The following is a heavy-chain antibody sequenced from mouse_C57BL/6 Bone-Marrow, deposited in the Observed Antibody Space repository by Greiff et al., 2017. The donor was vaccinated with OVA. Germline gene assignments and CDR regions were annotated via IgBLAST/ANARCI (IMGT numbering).Heavy chain of an antibody. CDR3: ARRAFITTVVAHWYFDV. CDR1: GYTFTDYN. Sequence: VQLKQSGPELVKPGASVKIPCKASGYTFTDYNMDWVKQSHGKSLEWIGDINPNNGGTIYNQKFKGKATLTVDKSSSTAYMELRSLTSEDTAVYYCARRAFITTVVAHWYFDVWGTGTTVTVSS. D-gene: IGHD1-1*01. CDR2: INPNNGGT. J-gene: IGHJ1*03. V-gene: IGHV1-18*01.